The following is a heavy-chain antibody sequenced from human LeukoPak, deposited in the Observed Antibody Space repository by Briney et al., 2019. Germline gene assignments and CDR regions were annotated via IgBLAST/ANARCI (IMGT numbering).Heavy chain of an antibody. J-gene: IGHJ4*02. CDR3: AKDPGAYCGGDCYSGYFDY. CDR2: ITRSSYYI. CDR1: GFTFSTYS. V-gene: IGHV3-21*01. Sequence: PGGSLRLSCAASGFTFSTYSMSWVRQAPGKGLEWVSSITRSSYYIYYADSVKGRFTISRDNAKNSLYLEMNSLRAEDTAVYYCAKDPGAYCGGDCYSGYFDYWGQGTLVTVSS. D-gene: IGHD2-21*01.